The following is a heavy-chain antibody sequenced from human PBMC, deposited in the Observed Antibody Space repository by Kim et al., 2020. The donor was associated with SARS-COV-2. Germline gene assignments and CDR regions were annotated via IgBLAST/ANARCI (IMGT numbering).Heavy chain of an antibody. D-gene: IGHD5-12*01. J-gene: IGHJ4*02. CDR1: GYTFSGYY. V-gene: IGHV1-2*06. CDR2: IDPNSGDT. CDR3: VSGYDFFSFDY. Sequence: ASVKVSCKASGYTFSGYYIHWVRQAPGQGLEWMGRIDPNSGDTDYAQRFQGRVTMTVDTSISTAYMELRSLRSDETAVYFCVSGYDFFSFDYWGQGTLVT.